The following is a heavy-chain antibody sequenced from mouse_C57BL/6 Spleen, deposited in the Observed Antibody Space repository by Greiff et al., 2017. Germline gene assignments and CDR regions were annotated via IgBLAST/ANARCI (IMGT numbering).Heavy chain of an antibody. CDR2: ISNGGGST. J-gene: IGHJ2*01. Sequence: EVQLKESGGGLVQPGGSLKLSCAASGFTFSDYYMYWVRQTPEKRLEWVAYISNGGGSTYYPDTVKGRFTISRDNAKNTLYLQMSRLKSEDTAMYYCARHEPYYTYFDYWGQGITLTVSS. CDR1: GFTFSDYY. V-gene: IGHV5-12*01. D-gene: IGHD2-12*01. CDR3: ARHEPYYTYFDY.